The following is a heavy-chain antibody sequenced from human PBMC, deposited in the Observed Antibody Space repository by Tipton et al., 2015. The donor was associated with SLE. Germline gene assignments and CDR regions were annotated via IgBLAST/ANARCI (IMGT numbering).Heavy chain of an antibody. D-gene: IGHD3-10*01. CDR2: IYYSGST. J-gene: IGHJ5*02. V-gene: IGHV4-59*08. CDR3: ARQMVVRDQRGGWFDP. CDR1: GGSISSYY. Sequence: TLSLTCTVSGGSISSYYWSWIRQPPGKGLEWIGYIYYSGSTYYNPSLKSRVTISVDTSKNQFSLKLSSVTAADTAVYYCARQMVVRDQRGGWFDPWGQGTLVTVSS.